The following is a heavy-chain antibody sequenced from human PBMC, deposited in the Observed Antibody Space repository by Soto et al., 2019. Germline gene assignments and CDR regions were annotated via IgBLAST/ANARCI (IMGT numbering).Heavy chain of an antibody. CDR3: AREIVATIVDP. J-gene: IGHJ5*02. D-gene: IGHD5-12*01. Sequence: SETLSLTCAVYGGSFSGYYWSWIRQPPGKGLEWIGEINHSGSTNYNPSLKSRVTISVDTSKNQFSLKLSSVTAADTAVYYCAREIVATIVDPWGQGTLVTVSS. CDR1: GGSFSGYY. V-gene: IGHV4-34*01. CDR2: INHSGST.